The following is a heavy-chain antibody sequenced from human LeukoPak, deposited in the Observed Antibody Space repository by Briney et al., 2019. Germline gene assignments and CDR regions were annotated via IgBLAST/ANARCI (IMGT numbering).Heavy chain of an antibody. J-gene: IGHJ6*03. D-gene: IGHD6-19*01. Sequence: GGSLRLSCAASGFTFGGSALHWVRQASGKGLEWVGCIRSTANGYATAYAASVKGRFTISRDDSKNTAYLQMDSLKTEDTAVYYCSSSGWYPPFYYYYMDVWGKGTTVTVSS. CDR2: IRSTANGYAT. CDR1: GFTFGGSA. CDR3: SSSGWYPPFYYYYMDV. V-gene: IGHV3-73*01.